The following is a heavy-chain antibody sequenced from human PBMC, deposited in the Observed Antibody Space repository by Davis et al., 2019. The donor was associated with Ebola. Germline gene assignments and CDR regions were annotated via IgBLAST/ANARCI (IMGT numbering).Heavy chain of an antibody. CDR1: GFTFSSYW. CDR2: IKSGGSP. CDR3: VRDTYYYYNTMDV. J-gene: IGHJ6*04. Sequence: GESLKISCAASGFTFSSYWMHWVRQAPGKGLVWVSRIKSGGSPMYADSVKGRFTISRDNAKNMLYLQMNSLRAEDTAVYYCVRDTYYYYNTMDVWGKGTAVTVSS. V-gene: IGHV3-74*03.